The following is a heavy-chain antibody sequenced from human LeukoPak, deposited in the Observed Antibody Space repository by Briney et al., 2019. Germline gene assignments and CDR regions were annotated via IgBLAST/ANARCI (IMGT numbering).Heavy chain of an antibody. CDR2: IYYSGST. V-gene: IGHV4-59*01. J-gene: IGHJ4*02. CDR1: GGSFTSYF. CDR3: ARAVRYCSSTSCSFFDY. Sequence: SETLSLTCTVSGGSFTSYFWSWVRQPPGEGLEWIGYIYYSGSTNYNPSLKSRVTISVDTSKNQFSLKLSSVTAAGTAVYYCARAVRYCSSTSCSFFDYWGQGTLVTVSS. D-gene: IGHD2-2*01.